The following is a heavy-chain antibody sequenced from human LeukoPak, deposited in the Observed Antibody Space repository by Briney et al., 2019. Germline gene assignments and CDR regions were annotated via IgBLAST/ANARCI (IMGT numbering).Heavy chain of an antibody. V-gene: IGHV3-23*01. CDR2: ISGSGGST. CDR1: GFTFSSYA. CDR3: AKDSSGWFGPDYYYYYGMDV. Sequence: PGGSLRLSCAASGFTFSSYAMSWVCQAPGKGLEWVSAISGSGGSTYYADSVKGRFTISRDNSKNTLYLQMNSLRAEDTAVYYCAKDSSGWFGPDYYYYYGMDVWGQGTTVTVSS. D-gene: IGHD6-19*01. J-gene: IGHJ6*02.